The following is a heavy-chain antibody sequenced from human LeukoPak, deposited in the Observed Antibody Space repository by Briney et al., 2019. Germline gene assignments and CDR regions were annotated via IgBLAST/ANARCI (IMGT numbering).Heavy chain of an antibody. D-gene: IGHD3-10*01. V-gene: IGHV3-30*04. J-gene: IGHJ4*02. CDR1: GFTFNFFS. Sequence: GGSLRLSCAASGFTFNFFSMYWVRQSPGKGLEWVAVISYDATNEYYADSMKGRFTISRDDSKSTLYLQMNSLRAEDTAVYYCVRDFASGSYYNLFDYWGREPWSPSPQ. CDR3: VRDFASGSYYNLFDY. CDR2: ISYDATNE.